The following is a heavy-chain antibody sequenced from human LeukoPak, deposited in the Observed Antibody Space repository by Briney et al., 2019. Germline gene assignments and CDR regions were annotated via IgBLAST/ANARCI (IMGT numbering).Heavy chain of an antibody. J-gene: IGHJ6*02. CDR1: GGSFSGYY. V-gene: IGHV4-34*01. CDR3: ARSRDGYNPPDV. D-gene: IGHD5-12*01. CDR2: INHSGST. Sequence: PSETLSLTCAVYGGSFSGYYWCWIRQPPGKGLEWIGEINHSGSTNYNPSLKSRVTISVDTSKNQFSLKLSSVTAADTAVYYCARSRDGYNPPDVWGQGSTVTVSS.